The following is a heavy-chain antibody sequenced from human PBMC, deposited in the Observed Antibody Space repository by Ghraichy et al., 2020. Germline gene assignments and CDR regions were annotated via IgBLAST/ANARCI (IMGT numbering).Heavy chain of an antibody. V-gene: IGHV4-34*01. D-gene: IGHD3-10*01. CDR3: ARRSRITVVRGTPIDL. CDR1: GGSFSGYY. CDR2: INHSGST. J-gene: IGHJ2*01. Sequence: SETLSLTCAVYGGSFSGYYWSWIRQPPGKGLEWIGEINHSGSTNYNPSLKSRVTISVDTSKNQFSLKLSSVTAADTAVYYCARRSRITVVRGTPIDLWGRGTLVTVSS.